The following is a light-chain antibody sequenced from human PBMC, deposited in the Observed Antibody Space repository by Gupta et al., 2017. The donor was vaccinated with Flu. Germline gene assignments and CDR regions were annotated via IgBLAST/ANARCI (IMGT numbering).Light chain of an antibody. CDR1: QTISTW. Sequence: DIQMTQSPFTLSASVGDRVTITCRASQTISTWLAWYQQKPGKAPNLLIYKASTLESGVPSRFSGSGSGAEFILTISSLQPDDFATYYCQHYNTYPWTFGQGTKVEIK. CDR2: KAS. CDR3: QHYNTYPWT. J-gene: IGKJ1*01. V-gene: IGKV1-5*03.